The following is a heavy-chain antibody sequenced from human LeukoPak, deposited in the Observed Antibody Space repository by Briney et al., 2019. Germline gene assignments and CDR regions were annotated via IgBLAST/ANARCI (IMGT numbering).Heavy chain of an antibody. CDR2: IYYSGST. V-gene: IGHV4-39*01. J-gene: IGHJ4*02. Sequence: PSETLSLTCTVSGGSISSSSYYWGWIRQPPGKGLEWIGSIYYSGSTYYNPSLKSRVTISVDTSKNQFSLKLSSATAADTAVYYCARHRIVGVAVYYFDYWGQGTLVTVSS. CDR1: GGSISSSSYY. CDR3: ARHRIVGVAVYYFDY. D-gene: IGHD1-26*01.